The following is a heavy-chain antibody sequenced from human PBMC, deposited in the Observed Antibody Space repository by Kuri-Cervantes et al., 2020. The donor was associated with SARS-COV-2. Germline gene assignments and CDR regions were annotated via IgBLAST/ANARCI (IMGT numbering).Heavy chain of an antibody. CDR1: GFNFSSYW. CDR2: IKQDGSEK. J-gene: IGHJ3*02. V-gene: IGHV3-7*05. Sequence: GESLKISCAASGFNFSSYWMSWVRQAPGKGLEWVANIKQDGSEKYYVDSVKGRFTISRDNAKNSLYLQMNSLRAEDTAVYYCARGLGTADAFDIWGQGTMVTVSS. D-gene: IGHD1-1*01. CDR3: ARGLGTADAFDI.